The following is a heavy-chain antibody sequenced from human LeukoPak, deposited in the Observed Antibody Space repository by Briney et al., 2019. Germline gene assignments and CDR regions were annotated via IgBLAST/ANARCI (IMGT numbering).Heavy chain of an antibody. J-gene: IGHJ3*02. CDR2: INTNTGNP. Sequence: ASVKVSCKASGYTFTSYAMNWVRQAPGQGLEWMGWINTNTGNPTYAQGFTGRFVFSLDTSVSTAYLQISSLKAEDTAVYYCARRIAAAGDDAFDIWGQGTMVTVSS. CDR3: ARRIAAAGDDAFDI. V-gene: IGHV7-4-1*02. CDR1: GYTFTSYA. D-gene: IGHD6-13*01.